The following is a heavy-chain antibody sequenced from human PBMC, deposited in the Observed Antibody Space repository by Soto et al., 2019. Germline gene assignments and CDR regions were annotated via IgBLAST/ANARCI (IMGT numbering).Heavy chain of an antibody. CDR1: GGTFSSYA. CDR2: IIPIFGTA. Sequence: QVQLVQSGAEVKKPGSSVKVSCKASGGTFSSYAISWVRQAPGQGLEWMGGIIPIFGTANYAQKFQGRVTMPGDESRSTASRGRSSVRSEDRAVYYCARSGIAVAGTMGLLNSSQHGAQGPLVTVPS. V-gene: IGHV1-69*01. CDR3: ARSGIAVAGTMGLLNSSQH. D-gene: IGHD6-19*01. J-gene: IGHJ1*01.